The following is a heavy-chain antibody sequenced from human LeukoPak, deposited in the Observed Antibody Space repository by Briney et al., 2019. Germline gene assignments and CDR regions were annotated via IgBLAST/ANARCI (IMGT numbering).Heavy chain of an antibody. CDR1: GFTFSSYS. J-gene: IGHJ4*02. CDR3: AKGRRDSGGWDTLDY. D-gene: IGHD6-19*01. Sequence: GGSLRLSCAASGFTFSSYSMNWVRQAPGKGLEWVSYISTSSRTTYYADSVKGRFTISRDNSKNTLYLQMNSLRAEDTAVYYCAKGRRDSGGWDTLDYWGQGTLVTVSA. V-gene: IGHV3-48*01. CDR2: ISTSSRTT.